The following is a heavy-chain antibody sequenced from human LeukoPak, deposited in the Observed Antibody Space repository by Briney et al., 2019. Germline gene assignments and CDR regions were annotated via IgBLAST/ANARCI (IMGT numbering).Heavy chain of an antibody. Sequence: SQTLSLTCTVPGDSISSGGYYWSWFRQHPGKGLEWIGYIYYSGSTYYSPSLKSRATISVDTSKNQFSLKLSSVTAADTAVYYCARDRYDSYPMDVWGQGTTVTVSS. CDR1: GDSISSGGYY. CDR2: IYYSGST. D-gene: IGHD3-3*01. CDR3: ARDRYDSYPMDV. J-gene: IGHJ6*02. V-gene: IGHV4-31*03.